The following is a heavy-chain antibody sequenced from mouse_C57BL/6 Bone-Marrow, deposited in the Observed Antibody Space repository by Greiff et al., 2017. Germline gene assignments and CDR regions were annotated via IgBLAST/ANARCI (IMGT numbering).Heavy chain of an antibody. CDR1: GFTFTDYY. J-gene: IGHJ1*03. Sequence: VQLKESGGGLVQPGGSLSLSCAASGFTFTDYYMSWVRQPPGKALEWLGFIRNKANGYTTEYSASVKGRFTISRDNPQSFLYLQMHALRADDSSSYYSAIFTGIYWYFDVWGTGTTVTVSS. D-gene: IGHD4-1*01. CDR3: AIFTGIYWYFDV. CDR2: IRNKANGYTT. V-gene: IGHV7-3*01.